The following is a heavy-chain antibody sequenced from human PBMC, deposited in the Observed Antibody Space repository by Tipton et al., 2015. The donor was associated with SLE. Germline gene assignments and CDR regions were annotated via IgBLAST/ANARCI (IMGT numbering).Heavy chain of an antibody. J-gene: IGHJ6*03. V-gene: IGHV3-7*03. CDR2: IKQDGSEK. CDR3: AGAAAGLWYYYYYMDV. CDR1: GFTFSSYW. D-gene: IGHD6-13*01. Sequence: SLRLSCAASGFTFSSYWMSWVRQAPGKGLEWVANIKQDGSEKYYVDSVKGRFTISRDNAKNSLYLQMNSLRAEDTAVYYCAGAAAGLWYYYYYMDVWGKGTTGTVSS.